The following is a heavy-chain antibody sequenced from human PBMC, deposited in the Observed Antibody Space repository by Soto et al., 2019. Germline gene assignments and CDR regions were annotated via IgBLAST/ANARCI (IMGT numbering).Heavy chain of an antibody. J-gene: IGHJ2*01. CDR1: GFTFSSYW. CDR3: ARGGSLNWYFDL. D-gene: IGHD1-26*01. V-gene: IGHV3-74*01. CDR2: INSDGSST. Sequence: EVQLVESGGGLVQPGGSLRLSCAASGFTFSSYWMHWVRQAPGKGLVWVSRINSDGSSTSYADSVKGRFTISRDNAKNTLYLQMNTLRAEDTAVYYWARGGSLNWYFDLWGPGTLGTVSS.